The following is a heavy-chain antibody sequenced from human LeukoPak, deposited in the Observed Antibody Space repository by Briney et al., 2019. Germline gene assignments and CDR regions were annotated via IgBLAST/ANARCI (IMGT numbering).Heavy chain of an antibody. CDR1: GFTFSSYE. Sequence: GGSLRLSCAASGFTFSSYEMNWVRQAPGKGLEWVSYISNSGSTIYYADSVKGRFTISRDNAKNSLYLQMNSLRAEDTAVYYCARVGPWVNPDYYYYYMDVWGKGTTVTVSS. J-gene: IGHJ6*03. CDR2: ISNSGSTI. D-gene: IGHD1-14*01. CDR3: ARVGPWVNPDYYYYYMDV. V-gene: IGHV3-48*03.